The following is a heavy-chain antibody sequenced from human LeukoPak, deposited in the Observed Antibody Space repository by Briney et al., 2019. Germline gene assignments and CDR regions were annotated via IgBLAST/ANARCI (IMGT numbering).Heavy chain of an antibody. V-gene: IGHV3-23*01. Sequence: GGSLRLSCAASGFTFSSYAMSWVRQAPGKGPEWVSAINHSGGTTYYADSVKGRFTITRDNSKNTLYLQMNSLRAEDTAVYYCAKGMRGEKGRNNYYGSGSYGVLDYWGQGTLVTVSS. J-gene: IGHJ4*02. CDR2: INHSGGTT. CDR1: GFTFSSYA. D-gene: IGHD3-10*01. CDR3: AKGMRGEKGRNNYYGSGSYGVLDY.